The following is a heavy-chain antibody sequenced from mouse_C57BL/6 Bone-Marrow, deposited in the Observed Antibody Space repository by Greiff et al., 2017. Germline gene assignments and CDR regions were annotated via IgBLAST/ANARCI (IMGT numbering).Heavy chain of an antibody. CDR3: TKGLTTFDY. Sequence: VQLKESGAELVRPGASVKLSCTASGFNIRDDYMHWVKQRPEQGLEWIGWIDPENGDTEYASKFQGKATITAETSSNTAYLQLSSLTSEDTAVYYCTKGLTTFDYWGQGTTLTVSS. D-gene: IGHD1-1*01. V-gene: IGHV14-4*01. J-gene: IGHJ2*01. CDR1: GFNIRDDY. CDR2: IDPENGDT.